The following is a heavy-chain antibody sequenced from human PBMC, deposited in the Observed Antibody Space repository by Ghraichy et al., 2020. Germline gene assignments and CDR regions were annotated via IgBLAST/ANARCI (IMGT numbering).Heavy chain of an antibody. CDR3: AISWYYYDSSGRDDAFDI. Sequence: GGSLRLSCAASGFTFSDYYVSWIRQAPGKGLEWISYISSRGTYTDYADSVKGRFTISRDNAKKLLYLQMNSLRAEDPAVYYCAISWYYYDSSGRDDAFDIWGQGTMFTVSS. J-gene: IGHJ3*02. V-gene: IGHV3-11*03. D-gene: IGHD3-22*01. CDR1: GFTFSDYY. CDR2: ISSRGTYT.